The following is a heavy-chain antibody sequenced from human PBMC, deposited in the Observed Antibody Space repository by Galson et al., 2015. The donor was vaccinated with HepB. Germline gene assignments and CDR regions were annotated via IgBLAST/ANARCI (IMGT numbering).Heavy chain of an antibody. Sequence: SLRLSCAASGFTFSSYSMNWVRQAPGKGLEWVSSISSSSSYIYYADSVKGRFTISRDNAKNSLYLQMNSLRAEDTAVYYCARHPISYVVVTAMHFDYWGQGTLVTVSS. V-gene: IGHV3-21*01. J-gene: IGHJ4*02. CDR2: ISSSSSYI. CDR1: GFTFSSYS. CDR3: ARHPISYVVVTAMHFDY. D-gene: IGHD2-21*02.